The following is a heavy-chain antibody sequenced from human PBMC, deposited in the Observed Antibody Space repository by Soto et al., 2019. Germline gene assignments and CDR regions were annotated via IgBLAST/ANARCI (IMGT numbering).Heavy chain of an antibody. V-gene: IGHV3-33*01. D-gene: IGHD1-7*01. CDR1: GSIFSGYG. Sequence: QKYLVESGGGVVQPGGSLRLSCVASGSIFSGYGMHWVRQAPGKGLEWVAVIWYDGSNKYYADSVKGRFTISRDNSKNMLYLQRDSRRAEDRVVYYCARDGMGGTVSRGFCDYWGKGTLVTVPS. CDR3: ARDGMGGTVSRGFCDY. CDR2: IWYDGSNK. J-gene: IGHJ4*02.